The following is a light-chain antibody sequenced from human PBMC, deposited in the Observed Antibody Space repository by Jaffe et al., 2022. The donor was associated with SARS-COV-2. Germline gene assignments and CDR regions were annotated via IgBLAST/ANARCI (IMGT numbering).Light chain of an antibody. V-gene: IGLV3-21*04. J-gene: IGLJ1*01. CDR1: NIGTKR. CDR3: QVYDTANDRYV. Sequence: SYVLTQPPSVSVAPGKTARITCGGYNIGTKRVHWYQQKPGQAPVLVISYDSDRPSGIPERFSGSNSGDTATLTISRVEAGDEADYYCQVYDTANDRYVFATGTKVTVL. CDR2: YDS.